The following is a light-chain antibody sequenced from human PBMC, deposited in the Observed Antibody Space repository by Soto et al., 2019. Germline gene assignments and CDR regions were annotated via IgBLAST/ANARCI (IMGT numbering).Light chain of an antibody. CDR1: QSISTW. J-gene: IGKJ1*01. CDR2: KAS. V-gene: IGKV1-5*03. Sequence: DIQMTQPPSTLSASVGDRVTITCRASQSISTWLAWYQQEPGKAPKLLIHKASSLQSGVPSRFRGSGSGTDFTLTISSLHPDDFATYYCQQYNSYSPTFGQGTRVEIK. CDR3: QQYNSYSPT.